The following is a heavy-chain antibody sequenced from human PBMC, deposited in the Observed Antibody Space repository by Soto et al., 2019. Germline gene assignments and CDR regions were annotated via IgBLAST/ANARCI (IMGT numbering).Heavy chain of an antibody. CDR2: ISYDGSNK. J-gene: IGHJ4*02. V-gene: IGHV3-30-3*01. CDR3: ARSGYGGNGRGVFDY. CDR1: GFTFSSYA. D-gene: IGHD5-12*01. Sequence: QVQLVESGGGVVQPGRSLRLSCAASGFTFSSYAMHWVRQAPGKGLEWVAVISYDGSNKYYADSVKGRFTISRDNSKNTLYLQMNSLRAEDTVVYYCARSGYGGNGRGVFDYWGQGTLVTVSS.